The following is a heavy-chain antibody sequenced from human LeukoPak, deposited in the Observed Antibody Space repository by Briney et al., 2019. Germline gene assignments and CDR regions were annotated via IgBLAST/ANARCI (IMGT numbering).Heavy chain of an antibody. CDR1: GGSISSYY. CDR3: ARHAGSITPYYFDY. D-gene: IGHD3-10*01. J-gene: IGHJ4*02. CDR2: IYYSGST. Sequence: SETLSLTCTVSGGSISSYYWSWIRQPPGKGLEWIGYIYYSGSTNYNPSLKSRVTISVDTSKNQFSLKLSSVTAADTAVYYCARHAGSITPYYFDYWGQGTLVAVSS. V-gene: IGHV4-59*08.